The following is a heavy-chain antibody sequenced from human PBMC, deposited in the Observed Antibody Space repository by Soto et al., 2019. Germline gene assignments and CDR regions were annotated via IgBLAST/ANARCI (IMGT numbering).Heavy chain of an antibody. D-gene: IGHD3-3*01. V-gene: IGHV3-49*03. CDR2: IRSKAYGGTT. CDR1: GFTFGDYA. J-gene: IGHJ4*02. Sequence: GGSLRLSCTASGFTFGDYAMSWFRQAPGKGLEWVGFIRSKAYGGTTEYAASVKGRFTISRDDSKSIAYLQMNSLKTEDTAVYYCTGYDFWSGYSRSYFDYWGQGTLVTVSS. CDR3: TGYDFWSGYSRSYFDY.